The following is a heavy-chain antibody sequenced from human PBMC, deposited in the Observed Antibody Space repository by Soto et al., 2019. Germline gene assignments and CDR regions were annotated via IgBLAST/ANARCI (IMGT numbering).Heavy chain of an antibody. D-gene: IGHD3-3*01. CDR1: GGTFSSYA. CDR3: ARGTIFGVVIKALDY. Sequence: SVKVSCKASGGTFSSYAISWVRQAPGQGLEWMGGIIPIFGTANYAQKFQGRVTITADESTSTAYMELSSLRSEDTAVYYCARGTIFGVVIKALDYWGQGTLVTVSS. J-gene: IGHJ4*02. CDR2: IIPIFGTA. V-gene: IGHV1-69*13.